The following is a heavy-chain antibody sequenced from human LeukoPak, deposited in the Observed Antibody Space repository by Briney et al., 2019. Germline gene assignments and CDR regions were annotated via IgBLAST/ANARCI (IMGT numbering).Heavy chain of an antibody. CDR2: IKLDGSEK. CDR1: GFTFGKYW. V-gene: IGHV3-7*01. J-gene: IGHJ4*02. D-gene: IGHD2-2*01. CDR3: AKAAVVPAAPDF. Sequence: GGSLRLSCVASGFTFGKYWMSWVRQAPGKGLEWVANIKLDGSEKNYVDSVKGRFTISRDNSKNTLYLQMNSLRAEDTAVYYCAKAAVVPAAPDFWGQGTLVTVSS.